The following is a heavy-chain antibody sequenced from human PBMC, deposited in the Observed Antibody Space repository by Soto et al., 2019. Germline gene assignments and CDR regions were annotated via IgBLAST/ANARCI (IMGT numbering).Heavy chain of an antibody. Sequence: EVQLVESGGGLVKPGGSLRLSCAASGFTFSSYGMNWVRQAPGKGLEWVSSISSDSTYIYYAESVKGRFTISRDNAKNSLYLQMSSLRVEDTAVYYCAKNRGRDYWGQGTLVTVSS. D-gene: IGHD3-10*01. J-gene: IGHJ4*02. CDR1: GFTFSSYG. V-gene: IGHV3-21*01. CDR2: ISSDSTYI. CDR3: AKNRGRDY.